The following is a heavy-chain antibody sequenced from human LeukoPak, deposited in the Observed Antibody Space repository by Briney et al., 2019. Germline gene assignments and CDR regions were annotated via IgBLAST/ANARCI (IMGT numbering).Heavy chain of an antibody. V-gene: IGHV4-61*02. Sequence: SETLSLTCTVSGGSISSGSYYWSWIRQPAVKGLEWIGRIYTSGSTNYNPSLKSRVTISVDTSKNQFSLKLSSVTAADTAVYYCARAVAAQKPYYYYYYMDVWGKGTTVTISS. CDR3: ARAVAAQKPYYYYYYMDV. J-gene: IGHJ6*03. CDR1: GGSISSGSYY. CDR2: IYTSGST. D-gene: IGHD6-19*01.